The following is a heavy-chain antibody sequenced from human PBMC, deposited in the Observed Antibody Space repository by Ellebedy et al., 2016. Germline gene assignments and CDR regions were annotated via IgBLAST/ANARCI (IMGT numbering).Heavy chain of an antibody. Sequence: GESLKISXTASGFTFSSHAMSWVRQAPGKGLEWVSAITIRGDTHYAESVKGRFTVSRDNSKNTLFLQMNSLRVEDTAVYYCAREVSSGWYYFDNWGQGTLVTVSS. V-gene: IGHV3-23*01. D-gene: IGHD6-19*01. CDR1: GFTFSSHA. J-gene: IGHJ4*02. CDR2: ITIRGDT. CDR3: AREVSSGWYYFDN.